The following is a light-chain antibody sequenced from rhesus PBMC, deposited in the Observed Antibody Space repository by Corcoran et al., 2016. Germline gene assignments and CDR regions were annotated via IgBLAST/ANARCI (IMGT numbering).Light chain of an antibody. CDR1: QVISSY. Sequence: DIQVTQSPSSLSASVGDTVTITCRASQVISSYLNWFQQKPGKAPKLLIYGASSLETGVPSRFSGSGSWTDFTLIISSLQPEDFAVYYCLQHNSDPWTFGQGTKVEI. CDR2: GAS. V-gene: IGKV1-28*03. J-gene: IGKJ1*01. CDR3: LQHNSDPWT.